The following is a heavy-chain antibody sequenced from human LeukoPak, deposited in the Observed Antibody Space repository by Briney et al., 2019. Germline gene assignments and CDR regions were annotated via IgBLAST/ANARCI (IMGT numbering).Heavy chain of an antibody. CDR2: IIPILGIA. Sequence: SVKVSCKASGGTFSSYAISWVRQAPGQGLEWMGRIIPILGIANYAQKFQGRVTITRDTSASTAYMELSSLRSEDTAVYYCAAPGIAVASYGMDVWGQGTTVTVSS. CDR3: AAPGIAVASYGMDV. D-gene: IGHD6-19*01. CDR1: GGTFSSYA. J-gene: IGHJ6*02. V-gene: IGHV1-69*04.